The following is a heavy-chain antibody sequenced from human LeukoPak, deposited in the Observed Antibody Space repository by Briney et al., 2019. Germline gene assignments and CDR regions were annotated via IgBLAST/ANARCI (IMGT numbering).Heavy chain of an antibody. CDR1: GGSFSGYY. Sequence: SETLSLTCAVYGGSFSGYYWSWIRQPPGRGLEWIGEINHSGSTNYNPSLKSRVTISVDTSKNQFSLKLSSVTAADTAVYYCARAGAYGGKYYFDYWGQGTLVTVSS. D-gene: IGHD3-16*01. J-gene: IGHJ4*02. CDR2: INHSGST. V-gene: IGHV4-34*01. CDR3: ARAGAYGGKYYFDY.